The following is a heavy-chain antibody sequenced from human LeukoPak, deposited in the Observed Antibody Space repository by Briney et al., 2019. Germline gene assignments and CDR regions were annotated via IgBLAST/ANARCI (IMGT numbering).Heavy chain of an antibody. D-gene: IGHD3-22*01. Sequence: SETLSLTCTVSGYSISSGYYWGWIRQPPGKGLEWIGSIYHSGRTFYNPSLKSRVTISVDTSKNQFSLKLSSVTAADTAVYYCARDFLTGAGYDSSGYGYWGQGTLVTVSS. CDR3: ARDFLTGAGYDSSGYGY. CDR1: GYSISSGYY. J-gene: IGHJ4*02. V-gene: IGHV4-38-2*02. CDR2: IYHSGRT.